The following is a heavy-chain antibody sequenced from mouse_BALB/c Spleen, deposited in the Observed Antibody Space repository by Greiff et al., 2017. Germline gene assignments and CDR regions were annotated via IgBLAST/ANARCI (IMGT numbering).Heavy chain of an antibody. CDR3: ARDPSPGYGGFAY. D-gene: IGHD2-2*01. J-gene: IGHJ3*01. Sequence: EVQLVESGGGLVQPGGSLRLSCATSGFTFTDYYMSWVRQPPGKALEWLGFIRNKANGYTTEYSASVKGRFTISRDNSQSILYLQMNTLRAEDSATYYCARDPSPGYGGFAYWGQGTLVTVSA. CDR1: GFTFTDYY. CDR2: IRNKANGYTT. V-gene: IGHV7-3*02.